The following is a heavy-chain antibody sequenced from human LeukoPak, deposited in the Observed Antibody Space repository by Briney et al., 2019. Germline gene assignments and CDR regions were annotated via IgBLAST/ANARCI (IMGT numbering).Heavy chain of an antibody. Sequence: TLSLTCTVSGGSINSGSFYWSWIRQPAGEGLEWIGRISTSGSTDYKPSLKSRVTISLDTSKNQFSLRLNSVTAADTAVYYCARNSYGTTYFYWGQGTLVTVSS. CDR3: ARNSYGTTYFY. D-gene: IGHD1-1*01. J-gene: IGHJ4*02. CDR2: ISTSGST. V-gene: IGHV4-61*02. CDR1: GGSINSGSFY.